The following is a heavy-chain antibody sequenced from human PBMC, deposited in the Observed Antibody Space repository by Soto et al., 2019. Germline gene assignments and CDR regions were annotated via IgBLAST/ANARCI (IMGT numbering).Heavy chain of an antibody. V-gene: IGHV3-23*01. Sequence: EVQLLESGGGLVQPGGSLRLSCAASGFTFSSYAMSWVRQAPGKGLEWVSAISGSGGSTYYADSVKGRFTISRDNSKNTGYRQRKHLRAEDMAVYYWAKDVGVVVLASNRFAPWGQGTLVPVSS. CDR3: AKDVGVVVLASNRFAP. CDR1: GFTFSSYA. CDR2: ISGSGGST. J-gene: IGHJ5*02. D-gene: IGHD2-15*01.